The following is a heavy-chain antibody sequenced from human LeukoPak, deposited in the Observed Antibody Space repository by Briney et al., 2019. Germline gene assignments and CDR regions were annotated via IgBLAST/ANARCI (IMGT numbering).Heavy chain of an antibody. CDR3: ATDRGWRTSGYYLYYFEY. CDR2: IKHDGSEK. J-gene: IGHJ4*02. Sequence: GGSLRLSCAASGFIFTNYFMSWVRQAPGKGLEWVASIKHDGSEKYYVDSVRGRFTISRDNTMNSLYLQMSSLRAGDTAVYYCATDRGWRTSGYYLYYFEYWGQGTLVTFSS. V-gene: IGHV3-7*01. CDR1: GFIFTNYF. D-gene: IGHD3-3*01.